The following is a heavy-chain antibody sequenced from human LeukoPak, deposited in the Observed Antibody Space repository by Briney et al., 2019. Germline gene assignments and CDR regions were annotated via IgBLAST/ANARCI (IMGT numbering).Heavy chain of an antibody. CDR2: IYTSGST. D-gene: IGHD1-26*01. Sequence: SETLSLTCTVSGGSISSYYWSWIRQPPGKGLEWIGRIYTSGSTNYNASLKSRVSMSVDTSKNQSSLKLSSVTAADTAVFYCARENSGSYREFDYWGQGTLVTVSS. V-gene: IGHV4-4*07. CDR3: ARENSGSYREFDY. CDR1: GGSISSYY. J-gene: IGHJ4*02.